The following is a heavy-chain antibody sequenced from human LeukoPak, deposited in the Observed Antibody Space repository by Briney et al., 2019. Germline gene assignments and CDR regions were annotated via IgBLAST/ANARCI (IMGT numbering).Heavy chain of an antibody. CDR2: IIPIFGTA. Sequence: SVTVSCKASGGTFSSYAISWVRQAPGQGLEWMGGIIPIFGTANYAQKFQGRVTITADESTSTAYVELSSLRSEDTAVYYCARGQIEYSSSGASGYWGQGTLVTVSS. J-gene: IGHJ4*02. D-gene: IGHD6-6*01. CDR3: ARGQIEYSSSGASGY. V-gene: IGHV1-69*13. CDR1: GGTFSSYA.